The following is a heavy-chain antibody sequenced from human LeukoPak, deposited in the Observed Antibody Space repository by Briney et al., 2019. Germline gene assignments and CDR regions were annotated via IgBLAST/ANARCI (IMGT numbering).Heavy chain of an antibody. CDR3: ATDSEVAGLFDY. D-gene: IGHD6-19*01. J-gene: IGHJ4*02. CDR1: GYTLTELS. V-gene: IGHV1-24*01. CDR2: FDPEDGET. Sequence: SVKVSCKVSGYTLTELSMHWVRQAPGKGLEWMGGFDPEDGETIYAQKFQGRVTMTKDTSTDTAYMELSSLRSEDTAVYYCATDSEVAGLFDYWGQGTLVTVSS.